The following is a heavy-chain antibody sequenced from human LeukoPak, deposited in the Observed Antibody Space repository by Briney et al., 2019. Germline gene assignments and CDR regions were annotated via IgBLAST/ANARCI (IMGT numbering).Heavy chain of an antibody. V-gene: IGHV3-23*01. Sequence: GGSLRLSCAASGFTFSSYAMSWVRQAPGKGLEWASAISGSGGSTYYADSVKGRFTISRDNSKNTLYLQMNSLRAEDTAVYYCAKDLKQWLVTDGMDVWGQGTTVTVSS. D-gene: IGHD6-19*01. CDR3: AKDLKQWLVTDGMDV. J-gene: IGHJ6*02. CDR1: GFTFSSYA. CDR2: ISGSGGST.